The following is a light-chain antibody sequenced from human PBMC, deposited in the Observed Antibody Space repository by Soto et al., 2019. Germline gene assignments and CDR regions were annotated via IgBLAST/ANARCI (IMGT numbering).Light chain of an antibody. CDR3: TSYMGDNTLV. Sequence: QPVLTQPASVSGSPGQSITISCTGTSSDVGGSKYVSWYQQCPGRAPKLVIYEVSNRPSGVSTRFSGSKSGNTASLTISGLQAEDEADYYCTSYMGDNTLVFGGGTKLTVL. V-gene: IGLV2-14*01. J-gene: IGLJ2*01. CDR1: SSDVGGSKY. CDR2: EVS.